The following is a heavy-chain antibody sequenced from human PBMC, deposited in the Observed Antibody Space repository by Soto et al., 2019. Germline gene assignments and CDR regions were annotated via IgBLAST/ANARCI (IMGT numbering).Heavy chain of an antibody. CDR2: ISAYNGNT. D-gene: IGHD3-3*01. J-gene: IGHJ4*02. CDR3: ARDHRPGVGVVIMGGY. V-gene: IGHV1-18*01. CDR1: GYTFTSYG. Sequence: ASVKVSCKASGYTFTSYGISWVRQAPGQGPEWMGWISAYNGNTNYAQKLQGRVTMTTDTSTSTAYMELRSLRSDDTAVYYCARDHRPGVGVVIMGGYWGQGTLVTVSS.